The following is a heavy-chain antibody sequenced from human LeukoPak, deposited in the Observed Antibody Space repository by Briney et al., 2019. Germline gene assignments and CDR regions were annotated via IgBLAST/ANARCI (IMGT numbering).Heavy chain of an antibody. D-gene: IGHD1-1*01. Sequence: GSLRLSCEASGFTLNTASMNWVRQAPGKGLEWISYIDRSSNTIYYADSVKGRFTISRDSAKNSLYLQMNSLRAEDTAVYFCADNLSRWGQGTLVTVSS. CDR3: ADNLSR. V-gene: IGHV3-48*04. J-gene: IGHJ4*02. CDR1: GFTLNTAS. CDR2: IDRSSNTI.